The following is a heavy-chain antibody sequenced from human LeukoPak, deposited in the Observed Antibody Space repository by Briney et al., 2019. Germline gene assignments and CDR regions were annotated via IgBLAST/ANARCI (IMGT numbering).Heavy chain of an antibody. Sequence: PGGSLRLSCAPAGFTFSSDWMSWVRQAPGKGLEWVANIKQDGSEKYYVDSVKGRFTISRDNAKNSLYLQMNSLRAEDTAVYYCARVVVQLWLPYNWFDPWGQGTLVTVSS. CDR1: GFTFSSDW. CDR2: IKQDGSEK. CDR3: ARVVVQLWLPYNWFDP. V-gene: IGHV3-7*01. D-gene: IGHD5-18*01. J-gene: IGHJ5*02.